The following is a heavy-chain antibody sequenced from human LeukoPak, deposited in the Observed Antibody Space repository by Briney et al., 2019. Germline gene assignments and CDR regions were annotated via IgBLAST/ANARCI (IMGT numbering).Heavy chain of an antibody. CDR1: GFTFSSYW. Sequence: PGGSLRPSCAASGFTFSSYWMHWVRQAPGKGLVWVSRINSDGSSTSYADSVKGRFTISRDNAKNTLYLQMNSLRAEDTAVYYCARDRGTMVRGVITDDYWGQGTLVTVSS. CDR2: INSDGSST. J-gene: IGHJ4*02. V-gene: IGHV3-74*01. CDR3: ARDRGTMVRGVITDDY. D-gene: IGHD3-10*01.